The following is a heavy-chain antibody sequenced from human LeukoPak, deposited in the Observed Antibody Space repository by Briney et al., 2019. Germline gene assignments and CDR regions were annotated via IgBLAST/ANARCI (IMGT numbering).Heavy chain of an antibody. D-gene: IGHD6-19*01. Sequence: SETLSLTCTVSGASISSYFWSWIRQPAGKGLEWIGRIYTSGTTNYNPSLKSRVTVSVDTSKNRLSLKLTSVTAADTAVYHCARGSGWYDYWSQGTLVTVSS. J-gene: IGHJ4*02. CDR3: ARGSGWYDY. V-gene: IGHV4-4*07. CDR1: GASISSYF. CDR2: IYTSGTT.